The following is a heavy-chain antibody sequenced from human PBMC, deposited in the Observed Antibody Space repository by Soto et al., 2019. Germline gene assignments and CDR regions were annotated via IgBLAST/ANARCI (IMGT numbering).Heavy chain of an antibody. CDR3: ARGSYDCGK. J-gene: IGHJ4*01. Sequence: PGRSLRLSCAASGISVSSIHMSWVRQAPGKGLEWVSVIQSDGTTHYADSVKGRFTISRDNSQNTPYLHMNSLRAEDTAVYYCARGSYDCGKWGQGTLVTVSS. V-gene: IGHV3-53*01. D-gene: IGHD2-21*02. CDR2: IQSDGTT. CDR1: GISVSSIH.